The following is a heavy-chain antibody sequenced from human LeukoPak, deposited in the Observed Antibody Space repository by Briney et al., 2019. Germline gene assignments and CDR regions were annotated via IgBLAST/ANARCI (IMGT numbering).Heavy chain of an antibody. V-gene: IGHV1-2*02. CDR1: GYTFTGYY. J-gene: IGHJ4*02. D-gene: IGHD6-19*01. CDR2: INPNSGGT. CDR3: ARDYGIAVAGRPESTIK. Sequence: ASVKVSCKASGYTFTGYYMHWVRQAPGQGLEWMGWINPNSGGTNYAQKFQGRVTMARDTSISTAYMELSRLRSDDTAVYYCARDYGIAVAGRPESTIKWGQGTLVTVSS.